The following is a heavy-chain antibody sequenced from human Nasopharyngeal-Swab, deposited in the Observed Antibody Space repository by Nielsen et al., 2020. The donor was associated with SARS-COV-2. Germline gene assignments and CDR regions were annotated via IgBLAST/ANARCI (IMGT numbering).Heavy chain of an antibody. CDR1: GDSVSSSSAA. Sequence: QTRSLTGAISGDSVSSSSAAWNWIRQSPPKGLEWLGRTYYRSKWYNDYAVSVKSRITINPDTSKNQFSLHLNSVTPEDTAVYYCARTRGAYGDYYYYYYTDVWGKGTTVSVSS. CDR2: TYYRSKWYN. J-gene: IGHJ6*03. CDR3: ARTRGAYGDYYYYYYTDV. D-gene: IGHD4-17*01. V-gene: IGHV6-1*01.